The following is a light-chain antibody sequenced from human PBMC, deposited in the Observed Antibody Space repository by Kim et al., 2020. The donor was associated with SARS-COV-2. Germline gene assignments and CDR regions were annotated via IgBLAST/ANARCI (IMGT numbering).Light chain of an antibody. CDR2: PAS. CDR3: QKYSTAPWT. CDR1: QGISNY. Sequence: ADVGDRVTITCRASQGISNYLVWYQQKPGKVPKVLIYPASTLQSGVPSRFSGSGSGTEFTLTISSLQPEDAATYYCQKYSTAPWTFGQGTKVDIK. J-gene: IGKJ1*01. V-gene: IGKV1-27*01.